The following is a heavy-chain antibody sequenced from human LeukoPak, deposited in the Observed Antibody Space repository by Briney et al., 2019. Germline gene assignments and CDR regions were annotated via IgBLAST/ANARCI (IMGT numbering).Heavy chain of an antibody. J-gene: IGHJ6*04. D-gene: IGHD1/OR15-1a*01. Sequence: GGSLRLSCAASGFPFSNSWMYWVRQAPGKGLEGVANIKSDGSGVSYVDSVKGRFIISRDNARNSLYLQMNSLRGEDTAVYFCAGGNSMDVWGKGTAVSVSS. CDR1: GFPFSNSW. CDR2: IKSDGSGV. V-gene: IGHV3-7*03. CDR3: AGGNSMDV.